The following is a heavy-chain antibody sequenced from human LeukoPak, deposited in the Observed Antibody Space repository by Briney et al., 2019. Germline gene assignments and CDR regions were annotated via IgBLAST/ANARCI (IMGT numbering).Heavy chain of an antibody. CDR1: GYSFTSYW. D-gene: IGHD2-21*01. Sequence: TGESLKISCKGSGYSFTSYWISWVRQMPGKGLEWMGKIDPTDSYTNYSPSFQGHVTFSADKSTSTVYLQWSSLNASDTAMYYCARPDCAGANGYLLLYWGQGTLVTVSS. CDR2: IDPTDSYT. CDR3: ARPDCAGANGYLLLY. J-gene: IGHJ4*02. V-gene: IGHV5-10-1*01.